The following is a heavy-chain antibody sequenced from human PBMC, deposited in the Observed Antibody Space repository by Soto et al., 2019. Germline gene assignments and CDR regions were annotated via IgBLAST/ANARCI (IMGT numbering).Heavy chain of an antibody. Sequence: ASVKVSCKASGYTFTSYDINWVRQATGQVLEWMGWMNPNSGNTGYAQKFQGRVTMTRNTSIRTAYMELSSLRSEDTAVYYCARGCSGGSCYSIYYYYYGMDVWGQGTTVTVSS. V-gene: IGHV1-8*01. CDR2: MNPNSGNT. D-gene: IGHD2-15*01. J-gene: IGHJ6*02. CDR1: GYTFTSYD. CDR3: ARGCSGGSCYSIYYYYYGMDV.